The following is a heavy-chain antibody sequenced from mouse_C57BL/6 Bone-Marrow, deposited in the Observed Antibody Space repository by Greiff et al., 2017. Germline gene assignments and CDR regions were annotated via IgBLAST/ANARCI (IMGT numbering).Heavy chain of an antibody. CDR2: ISSGGDYI. CDR3: TSPGWDYEDAMDY. D-gene: IGHD2-4*01. V-gene: IGHV5-9-1*02. Sequence: EVQLVESGEGLVKPGGSLKLSCAASGFTFSSYAMSWVRHTPEKRLEWVAYISSGGDYIYYADTVKGRFTISRDNASNTLYLQMSSLKSEDTAMYYCTSPGWDYEDAMDYWGQGTLVTVSA. J-gene: IGHJ3*01. CDR1: GFTFSSYA.